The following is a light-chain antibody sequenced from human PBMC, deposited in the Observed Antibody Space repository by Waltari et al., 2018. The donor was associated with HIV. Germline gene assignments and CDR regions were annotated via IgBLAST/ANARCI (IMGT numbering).Light chain of an antibody. CDR2: SNN. J-gene: IGLJ1*01. V-gene: IGLV1-44*01. CDR1: SSNLGSNS. CDR3: AAWDDSLNGPGYV. Sequence: QSVLTQPPSASGTPGQTVIISCSGSSSNLGSNSVNWYQHLPGTAPKLLIYSNNQRPSGVPDRFSGSKSGTSASLAISGLQSEDEADYYCAAWDDSLNGPGYVFGAGTRVTVL.